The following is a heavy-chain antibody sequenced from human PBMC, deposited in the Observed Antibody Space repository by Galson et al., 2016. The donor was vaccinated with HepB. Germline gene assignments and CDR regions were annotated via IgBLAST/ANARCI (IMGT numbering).Heavy chain of an antibody. Sequence: SLRLSCAASGFVFSNSGMHWVRQAPGKGLEWVAGLSYNGRNQHYPDSLMGRFTVSRDNSKSIMYLQMDSLRPDDTAVYYCTKQVAEGGLGDTWGQGTEVSVSS. V-gene: IGHV3-30*18. CDR1: GFVFSNSG. J-gene: IGHJ5*02. CDR2: LSYNGRNQ. CDR3: TKQVAEGGLGDT. D-gene: IGHD2-15*01.